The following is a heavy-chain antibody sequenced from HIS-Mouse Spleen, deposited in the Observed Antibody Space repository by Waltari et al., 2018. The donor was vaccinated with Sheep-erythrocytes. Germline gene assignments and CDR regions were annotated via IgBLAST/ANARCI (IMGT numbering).Heavy chain of an antibody. J-gene: IGHJ4*02. CDR1: GFTFSSYG. V-gene: IGHV3-33*06. CDR3: AKASTATVVSHYFDY. Sequence: QVQLVESGGGVVQPGRSLRLSCAASGFTFSSYGRHWVRQAPGKGLEWVAVIWYDGSNKYYADSVKGRFTISRDNSKNTLYLQMNSLRAEDTAVYYCAKASTATVVSHYFDYWGQGTLVTVSS. CDR2: IWYDGSNK. D-gene: IGHD4-17*01.